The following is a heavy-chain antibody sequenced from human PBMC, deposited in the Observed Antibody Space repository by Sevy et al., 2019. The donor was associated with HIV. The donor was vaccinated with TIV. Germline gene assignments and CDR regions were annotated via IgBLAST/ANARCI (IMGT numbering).Heavy chain of an antibody. CDR2: ISSSSSYI. D-gene: IGHD2-2*01. CDR3: ARGEYCSSTSCYGRGRNYYYYGMDV. CDR1: GFTFSSYS. Sequence: LGGSLRLSCAASGFTFSSYSMNWVRQAPGKGLEWVSSISSSSSYIYYADSVKGRFTISRDNAKNSLYLQMNSLRAEDTAVYYCARGEYCSSTSCYGRGRNYYYYGMDVWGQGTTVTVSS. J-gene: IGHJ6*02. V-gene: IGHV3-21*01.